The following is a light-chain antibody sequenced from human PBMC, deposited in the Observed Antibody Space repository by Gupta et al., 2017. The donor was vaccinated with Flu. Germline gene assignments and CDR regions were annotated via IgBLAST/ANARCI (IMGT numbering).Light chain of an antibody. V-gene: IGKV1-5*03. CDR3: QQYNSYEYS. J-gene: IGKJ2*03. Sequence: IQMTQSPSTLSASVGDRVTITCRASQSISSWLAWYQQKPGKAPKLLIYKASSLESGVPSRFSGSGSGTEFTLTISSLQPDDFATYYCQQYNSYEYSFGQGTXLEIK. CDR1: QSISSW. CDR2: KAS.